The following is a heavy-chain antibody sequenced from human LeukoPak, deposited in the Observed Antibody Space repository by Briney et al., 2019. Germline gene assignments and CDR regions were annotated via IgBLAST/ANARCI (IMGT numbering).Heavy chain of an antibody. CDR2: ISYDGTNE. CDR3: AKDSGGSVLED. J-gene: IGHJ4*01. CDR1: GFIFSGSV. Sequence: GGSLRLSCAASGFIFSGSVIHWVRQAPGKGLEWVAIISYDGTNENYGDSVKGRFTKSRDNSNITLYLHMNSLRHDDTAVYYCAKDSGGSVLEDWGHGSLVIVSS. D-gene: IGHD2-15*01. V-gene: IGHV3-30*18.